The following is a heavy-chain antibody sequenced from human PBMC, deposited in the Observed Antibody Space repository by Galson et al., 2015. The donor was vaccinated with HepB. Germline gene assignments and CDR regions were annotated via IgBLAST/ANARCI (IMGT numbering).Heavy chain of an antibody. CDR1: GGTFNNYA. CDR2: IIPLFGAA. Sequence: SVKVSCKASGGTFNNYAITWVRQAPGQGLEWVGGIIPLFGAANYAQKLQGRVTITADESTGTAYMELSSLRSEDTAVDYCATDPSPDGRYYFDHWGQGTLVTVSS. CDR3: ATDPSPDGRYYFDH. J-gene: IGHJ4*02. D-gene: IGHD5-24*01. V-gene: IGHV1-69*13.